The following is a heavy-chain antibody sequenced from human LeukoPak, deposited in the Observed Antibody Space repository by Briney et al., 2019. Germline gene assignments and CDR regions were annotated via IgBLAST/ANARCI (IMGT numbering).Heavy chain of an antibody. CDR2: LNPSGGST. V-gene: IGHV1-46*01. D-gene: IGHD3-3*01. J-gene: IGHJ6*02. Sequence: ASVTVSFKASGYTFTSYYMHWVRQAPGQGLEWMGLLNPSGGSTNYAQKFQGRVTITRDTSTCTVYMELSSLLSEDTAVYYCAREVSTYYDFWSGPRTLYYGMDVWGQGTTVTVSS. CDR1: GYTFTSYY. CDR3: AREVSTYYDFWSGPRTLYYGMDV.